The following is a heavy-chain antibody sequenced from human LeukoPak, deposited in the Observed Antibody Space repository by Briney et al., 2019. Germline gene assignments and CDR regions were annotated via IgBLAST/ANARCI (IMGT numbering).Heavy chain of an antibody. CDR3: ARGGTSGTHLNWFDP. CDR2: IYHSGST. J-gene: IGHJ5*02. V-gene: IGHV4-4*02. Sequence: PSETLSLTCAVSGGSISSSNWWSWVRQPPGKGLEWIGEIYHSGSTNYNPSLKSRVTISVDKSKNQFSLKLMSVTAADTAVYYCARGGTSGTHLNWFDPWGQGTLVTVSS. CDR1: GGSISSSNW. D-gene: IGHD1-1*01.